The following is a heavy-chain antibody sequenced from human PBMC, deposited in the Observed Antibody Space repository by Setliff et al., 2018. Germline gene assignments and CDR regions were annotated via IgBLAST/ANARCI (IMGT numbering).Heavy chain of an antibody. CDR1: GGSISGASIRSYY. V-gene: IGHV4-59*08. CDR2: VYYSGTT. CDR3: ARHPTNPNFDP. J-gene: IGHJ5*02. Sequence: SETLSLTCTVSGGSISGASIRSYYWSWIRQPPGKGLEFIGYVYYSGTTNYDPSLKSRVTISVDTSKNQFSLKLTSATAADTAVYYCARHPTNPNFDPWGRGILVTVSS.